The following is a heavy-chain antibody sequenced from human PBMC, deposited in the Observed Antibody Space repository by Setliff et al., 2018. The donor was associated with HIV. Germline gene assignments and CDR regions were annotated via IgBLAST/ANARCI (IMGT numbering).Heavy chain of an antibody. V-gene: IGHV4-31*03. CDR1: GGSISSGGYY. J-gene: IGHJ4*02. Sequence: SETLSLTCTVSGGSISSGGYYWNWIRRHPGKGLEWIGYIYYSGNPFYNPSLRSRVTISLDTSKNQFSLKLSSVTAADTAVYYCARGFDYAQRPPLYYFDYWGQGTLVTVSS. CDR3: ARGFDYAQRPPLYYFDY. D-gene: IGHD2-2*01. CDR2: IYYSGNP.